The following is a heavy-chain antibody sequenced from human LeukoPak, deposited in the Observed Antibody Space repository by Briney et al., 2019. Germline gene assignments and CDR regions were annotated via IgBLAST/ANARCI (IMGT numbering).Heavy chain of an antibody. V-gene: IGHV3-30*18. CDR1: GFTFSSYG. CDR2: ISYDGSNK. D-gene: IGHD3-22*01. CDR3: AKVHDSSGYYYLDY. J-gene: IGHJ4*02. Sequence: GGSLRLSCAASGFTFSSYGMHWVRQAPGKGLEWVAVISYDGSNKYYADSVKGRFTISRDNSKNTLYLQMNSLRAEDTAVYYCAKVHDSSGYYYLDYWGQGTLVTVSS.